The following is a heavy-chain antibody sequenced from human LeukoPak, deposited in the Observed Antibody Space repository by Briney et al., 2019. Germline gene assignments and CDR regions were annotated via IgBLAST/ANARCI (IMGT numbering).Heavy chain of an antibody. CDR3: ARDFNYDFRGGDAFDL. J-gene: IGHJ3*01. D-gene: IGHD3-3*01. CDR2: ISNYNGNT. V-gene: IGHV1-18*01. Sequence: ASVKVSCKAFGYTFINYGISWVRQAPGQGLERMGWISNYNGNTNSAQKLQGRVTLTTDTSTSTAYMELRSLRSDDTAVYYCARDFNYDFRGGDAFDLWGQGTVITVSS. CDR1: GYTFINYG.